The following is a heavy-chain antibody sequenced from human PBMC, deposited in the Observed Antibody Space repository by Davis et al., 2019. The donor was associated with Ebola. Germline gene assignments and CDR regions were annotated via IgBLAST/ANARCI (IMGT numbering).Heavy chain of an antibody. CDR2: INHSGST. V-gene: IGHV4-34*01. J-gene: IGHJ4*02. CDR3: ARGGVHYSYAT. Sequence: PQTLSLTCAVYGGSLSGYYWSWIRQPPGKWLEWIGEINHSGSTNYNPSLKARVTISVATSKNQSSLKLSSVTRADTAVYYCARGGVHYSYATWGQGTLVTVSS. D-gene: IGHD5-18*01. CDR1: GGSLSGYY.